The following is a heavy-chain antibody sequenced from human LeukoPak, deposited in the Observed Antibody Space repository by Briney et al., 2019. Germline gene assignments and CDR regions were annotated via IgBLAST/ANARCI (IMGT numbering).Heavy chain of an antibody. D-gene: IGHD3-9*01. Sequence: PSETLSLTCAGYGGSFSGYYWSWIRQPPGKGLEGMGEINHSGSTNYNPSLKSRVTISVDTSKNQVSLKLSSVTAADTAVYYCARDTYYDILTGYYRDNFDYWGQGTLVTVSS. CDR2: INHSGST. CDR1: GGSFSGYY. V-gene: IGHV4-34*01. J-gene: IGHJ4*02. CDR3: ARDTYYDILTGYYRDNFDY.